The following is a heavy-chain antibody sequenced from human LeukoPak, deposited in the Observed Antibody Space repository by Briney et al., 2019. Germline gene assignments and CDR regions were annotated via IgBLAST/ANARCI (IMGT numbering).Heavy chain of an antibody. Sequence: ASVKVSCKASGYTFTGYYMHWVRQAPGQGLEWMGWINPNSGGTNYAQKYQGRVTMTRDTSISTAYMELSRLRSDDTAVYYCARDYDSSGYYYSSWFDPWGQGTLVTASS. CDR2: INPNSGGT. J-gene: IGHJ5*02. V-gene: IGHV1-2*02. CDR3: ARDYDSSGYYYSSWFDP. CDR1: GYTFTGYY. D-gene: IGHD3-22*01.